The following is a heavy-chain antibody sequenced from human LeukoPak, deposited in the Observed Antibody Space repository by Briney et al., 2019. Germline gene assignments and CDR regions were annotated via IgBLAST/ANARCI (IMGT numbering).Heavy chain of an antibody. CDR2: ISGSSSYI. V-gene: IGHV3-21*04. CDR1: GFTFSTYN. CDR3: ARSRDYYGSGSFDY. Sequence: GGSLRLSCAASGFTFSTYNMNWVRQAPGKGLEWVSSISGSSSYIYYADSVKGRFTISRDNAKNSLYLQMNSLRAEDTALYYCARSRDYYGSGSFDYWGQGTLVTVSS. J-gene: IGHJ4*02. D-gene: IGHD3-10*01.